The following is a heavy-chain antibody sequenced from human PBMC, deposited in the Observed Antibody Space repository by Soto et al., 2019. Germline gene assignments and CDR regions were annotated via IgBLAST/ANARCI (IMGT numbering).Heavy chain of an antibody. Sequence: GGSLRLSCTASGFTFSDSYMDWVRQAPGKGLDWVGRVRNKANSYTTEYAASVKGRFTVSRDDSKNSLYLQMNSLKTEDTAVYYCVKGHLALDNWGPGTLVTVSS. J-gene: IGHJ4*02. CDR1: GFTFSDSY. CDR2: VRNKANSYTT. CDR3: VKGHLALDN. V-gene: IGHV3-72*01.